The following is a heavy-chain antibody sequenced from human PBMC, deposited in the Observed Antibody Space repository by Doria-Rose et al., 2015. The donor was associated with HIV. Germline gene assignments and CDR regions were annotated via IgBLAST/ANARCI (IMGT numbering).Heavy chain of an antibody. CDR1: GVSLSSPGMG. Sequence: QVTLKESGPVLVKPTETLTLTCTVSGVSLSSPGMGVGWIRQPPGKALEWLANIFSDDERSYKTSLKSRLTISRGTSKSQVVLTMTDMDPVDTVTYYCARIKSSRWYHKYYFDFWGQGTLVIVSA. CDR2: IFSDDER. V-gene: IGHV2-26*01. J-gene: IGHJ4*02. D-gene: IGHD6-13*01. CDR3: ARIKSSRWYHKYYFDF.